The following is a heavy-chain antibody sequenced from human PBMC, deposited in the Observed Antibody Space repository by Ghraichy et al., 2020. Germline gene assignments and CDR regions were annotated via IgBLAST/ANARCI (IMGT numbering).Heavy chain of an antibody. Sequence: GGSLRLSCAASGFTFSSYAMHWVRQAPGKGLEWVAVISYDGSNKYYADSVKGRFTISRDNSKNTLYLQMNSLRAEDTAVYYCAREFPIAAGDYFDYWGQGTLVTVSS. CDR1: GFTFSSYA. D-gene: IGHD6-13*01. V-gene: IGHV3-30*04. CDR3: AREFPIAAGDYFDY. CDR2: ISYDGSNK. J-gene: IGHJ4*02.